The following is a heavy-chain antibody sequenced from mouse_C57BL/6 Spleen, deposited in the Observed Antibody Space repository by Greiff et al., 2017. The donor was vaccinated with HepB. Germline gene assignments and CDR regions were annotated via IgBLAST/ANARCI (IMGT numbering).Heavy chain of an antibody. V-gene: IGHV10-3*01. CDR2: IRSKSSNYAT. Sequence: EVQLVESGGGLVQPKGSLKLSCAASGFTFNTYAMHWVRQAPGKGLEWVARIRSKSSNYATYYADSVKDRFTISRDDSQSMLYLQMNNLKTEDTAMYYCVRDEEPYYGSSYGYFDVWGTGTTVTVSS. CDR3: VRDEEPYYGSSYGYFDV. J-gene: IGHJ1*03. D-gene: IGHD1-1*01. CDR1: GFTFNTYA.